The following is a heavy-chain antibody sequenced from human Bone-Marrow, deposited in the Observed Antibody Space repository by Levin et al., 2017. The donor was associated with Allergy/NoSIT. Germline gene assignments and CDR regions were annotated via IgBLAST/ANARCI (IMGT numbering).Heavy chain of an antibody. CDR3: ARHAGPGITGYPFDY. V-gene: IGHV4-39*01. CDR1: GGSISSHSYY. Sequence: PSQTLSLTCTVSGGSISSHSYYWGWIRQPPGKGLEWIGNIYFSGSSYYNPSLKSRVTIAGDTSKNQFSLKLTSVTTADTAVYYCARHAGPGITGYPFDYWGQGILVTVSS. D-gene: IGHD1-20*01. J-gene: IGHJ4*02. CDR2: IYFSGSS.